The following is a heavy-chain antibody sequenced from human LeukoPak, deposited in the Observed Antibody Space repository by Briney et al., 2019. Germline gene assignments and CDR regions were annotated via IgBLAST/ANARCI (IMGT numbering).Heavy chain of an antibody. CDR3: PRGSGWLSAY. Sequence: GGSLRLSCTASGFTFGDYLMSWFRQAPGKGLEWIGFISGGTTEYAASVKSRFTISRDDSTSIAYLQMNSLTTEDTAVYYCPRGSGWLSAYWGQGTLVTVSS. V-gene: IGHV3-49*03. D-gene: IGHD6-19*01. J-gene: IGHJ4*02. CDR1: GFTFGDYL. CDR2: ISGGTT.